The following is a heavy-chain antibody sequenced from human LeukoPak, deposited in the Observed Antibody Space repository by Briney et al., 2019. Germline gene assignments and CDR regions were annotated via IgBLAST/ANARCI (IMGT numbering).Heavy chain of an antibody. D-gene: IGHD3-22*01. CDR1: GFTFSDYY. CDR3: ARYYYDSSGYYYFDY. J-gene: IGHJ4*02. V-gene: IGHV3-11*01. CDR2: MSSSGSTI. Sequence: PGGSLRLSCAASGFTFSDYYMSWTRQAPGKGLEWVSYMSSSGSTIYYADSVKGRFTISRDNAKNSLYLQMNSLRAEDTAVYYCARYYYDSSGYYYFDYWGQGTLVTVSS.